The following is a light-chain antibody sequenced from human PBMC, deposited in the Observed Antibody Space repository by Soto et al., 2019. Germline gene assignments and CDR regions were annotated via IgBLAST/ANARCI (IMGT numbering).Light chain of an antibody. CDR1: QSVSSTK. CDR2: GAS. J-gene: IGKJ4*01. V-gene: IGKV3-20*01. Sequence: EIVLTQSPGTLSLSPGERTTLSCRASQSVSSTKLAWYQQIPGHAPRLLIFGASNRATGVPDRFSGSGSGIDFTLAISRLEPEAFAVYYCQQFGSSPLLTFGGGNKVEIK. CDR3: QQFGSSPLLT.